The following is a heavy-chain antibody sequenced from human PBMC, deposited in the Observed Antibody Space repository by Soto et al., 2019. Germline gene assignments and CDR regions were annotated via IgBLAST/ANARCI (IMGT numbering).Heavy chain of an antibody. CDR1: GFTFSSYG. V-gene: IGHV3-30*18. D-gene: IGHD4-17*01. CDR2: ISYDGSNK. J-gene: IGHJ6*02. CDR3: AKDQDYVDYYFYYGMDV. Sequence: GGSLRLSCAASGFTFSSYGMHWVRQAPGKGLEWVAVISYDGSNKYYADSVKGRFTISRDNSKNTLYLQMNSLRAEDTAVYYCAKDQDYVDYYFYYGMDVWGQGTTVTVSS.